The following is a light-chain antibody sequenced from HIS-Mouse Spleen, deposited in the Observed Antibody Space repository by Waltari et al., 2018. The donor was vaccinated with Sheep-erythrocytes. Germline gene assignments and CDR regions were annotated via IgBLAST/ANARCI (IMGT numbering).Light chain of an antibody. CDR3: QQFNSYPLT. V-gene: IGKV1-13*02. CDR2: DAP. Sequence: AIQLTQSPSSLSASVGDGVTITCRASQGISSALAWYQQKPGKAPKLLIYDAPSLESGVPSRFSGNGSGTDFTLTISSLQPEDFATYYGQQFNSYPLTFGGGTKVEIK. CDR1: QGISSA. J-gene: IGKJ4*01.